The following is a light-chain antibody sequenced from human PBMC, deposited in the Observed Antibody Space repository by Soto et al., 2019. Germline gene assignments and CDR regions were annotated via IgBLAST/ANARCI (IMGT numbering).Light chain of an antibody. CDR2: GAS. J-gene: IGKJ4*01. CDR1: QSVSSNY. Sequence: EIVLTQSPGTLSLSPGERATLSCRASQSVSSNYLAWYQQKPGQAPRLLIYGASSGATGIPDRFSGSGSGTDFTLTISRLEPEDFAVYYCQQYGSSPLTFGGGTKVEIK. CDR3: QQYGSSPLT. V-gene: IGKV3-20*01.